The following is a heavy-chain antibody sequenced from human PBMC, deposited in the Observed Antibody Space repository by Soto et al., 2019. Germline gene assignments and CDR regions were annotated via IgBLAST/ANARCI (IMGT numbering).Heavy chain of an antibody. Sequence: QPGGSLRLSCAASGFTFSSYAMHWVRQAPGKGLEWVAVISYDGNNKYYADSVKGRFTISRDNSKNTLYLQMNSLRAEDTAVYYCARGRRDCSSTSCYSREYYYYGMDVWGQGTTVTVSS. CDR1: GFTFSSYA. CDR2: ISYDGNNK. J-gene: IGHJ6*02. D-gene: IGHD2-2*01. V-gene: IGHV3-30-3*01. CDR3: ARGRRDCSSTSCYSREYYYYGMDV.